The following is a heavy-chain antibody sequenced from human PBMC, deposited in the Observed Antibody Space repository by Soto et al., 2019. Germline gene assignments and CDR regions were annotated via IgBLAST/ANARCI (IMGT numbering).Heavy chain of an antibody. CDR1: EFSFSDQY. CDR2: SRNRVNNLIT. Sequence: VQVVESGGGLVLPGGSLRLSCTVSADSEFSFSDQYMDWVRQAPGMGLEWVGRSRNRVNNLITAYAASVQGRFTISRNESKNTVYLQMHSLTTDDTAEYYCSRLDSSAESPDYWGQGTLDAVSS. D-gene: IGHD4-4*01. CDR3: SRLDSSAESPDY. V-gene: IGHV3-72*01. J-gene: IGHJ4*02.